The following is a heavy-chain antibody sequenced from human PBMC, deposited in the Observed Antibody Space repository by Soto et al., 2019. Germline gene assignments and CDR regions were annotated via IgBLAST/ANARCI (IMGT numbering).Heavy chain of an antibody. Sequence: QVQLVQSGAEVKKPAASVKVSCKASGYTFTSYGISWVRQAPGQGLEWMGWISAYNGNTTYAQTLQGRVTMTTDASTSTGYMELRRLRYDDTALYYCASDPPSFVVVDDYWGQGTLVTLSS. CDR3: ASDPPSFVVVDDY. V-gene: IGHV1-18*01. D-gene: IGHD2-15*01. CDR1: GYTFTSYG. J-gene: IGHJ4*02. CDR2: ISAYNGNT.